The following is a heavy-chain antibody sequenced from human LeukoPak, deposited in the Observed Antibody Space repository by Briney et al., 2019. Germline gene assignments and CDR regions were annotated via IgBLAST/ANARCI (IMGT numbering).Heavy chain of an antibody. Sequence: GASVKVSCKASGYTFTSYGISWVRQAPGQGLEWMGWISAYNGNTNYAQKLQGRVTMTTDTSTSTAYMELRSLRSDDTAVYYCARASINPGQWLVIDYWGQGTLVTVSS. CDR3: ARASINPGQWLVIDY. CDR2: ISAYNGNT. CDR1: GYTFTSYG. J-gene: IGHJ4*02. D-gene: IGHD6-19*01. V-gene: IGHV1-18*04.